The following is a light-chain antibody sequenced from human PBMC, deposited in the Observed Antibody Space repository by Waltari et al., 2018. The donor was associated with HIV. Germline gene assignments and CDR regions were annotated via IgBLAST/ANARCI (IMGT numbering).Light chain of an antibody. Sequence: QSALTQPPSASGSLGQSVTISCTGTSSDVGVYNYVSWYQQYPGKAPKLLIYEVSERPSGVPDRFSGSESGNTASLTVSGLRAEDEADYYCSSYAGSNNVLFGGGTRLTVL. J-gene: IGLJ2*01. CDR1: SSDVGVYNY. V-gene: IGLV2-8*01. CDR2: EVS. CDR3: SSYAGSNNVL.